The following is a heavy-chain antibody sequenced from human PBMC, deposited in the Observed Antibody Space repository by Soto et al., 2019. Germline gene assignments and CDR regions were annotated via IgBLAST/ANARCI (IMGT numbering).Heavy chain of an antibody. CDR1: GDSVSSNSAA. J-gene: IGHJ4*02. V-gene: IGHV6-1*01. Sequence: PSQTLSLTCAISGDSVSSNSAAWNWIRQSPSRVLEWLGRTYYRSKWLNDYAVSMKGRMTISPDTSKNQFSLQLNSVTPEDTAVYYCARAGTAASTSVFFDYWGQGAQVTVSS. D-gene: IGHD6-13*01. CDR3: ARAGTAASTSVFFDY. CDR2: TYYRSKWLN.